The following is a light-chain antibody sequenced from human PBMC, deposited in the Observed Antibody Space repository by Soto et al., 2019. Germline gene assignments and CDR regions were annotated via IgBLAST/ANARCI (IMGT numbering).Light chain of an antibody. CDR3: QQYNTFWT. CDR2: DVS. V-gene: IGKV1-5*01. J-gene: IGKJ1*01. Sequence: DIQMTQSPSTLSASVGDRVTITCRASQTISSWLAWYQQKPGKAPKLLIYDVSTLGSGVPSRFSGSGSETDFTLTISSLQPDDSATYYCQQYNTFWTFGQGTKVEIK. CDR1: QTISSW.